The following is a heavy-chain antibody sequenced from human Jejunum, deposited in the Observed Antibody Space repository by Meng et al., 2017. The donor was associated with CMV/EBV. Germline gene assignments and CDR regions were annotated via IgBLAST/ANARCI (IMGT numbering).Heavy chain of an antibody. CDR2: ISYDESDQ. V-gene: IGHV3-30*07. J-gene: IGHJ4*02. CDR3: AREVNLLLQYYFDY. CDR1: GFTFRNYP. D-gene: IGHD3-22*01. Sequence: FGFTFRNYPLHWVRQAPGKGLEWVAVISYDESDQQYADSVKGRFTISRDYSKNTLYLQMNSLRAEDTAVYYCAREVNLLLQYYFDYWGQGTLVTVSS.